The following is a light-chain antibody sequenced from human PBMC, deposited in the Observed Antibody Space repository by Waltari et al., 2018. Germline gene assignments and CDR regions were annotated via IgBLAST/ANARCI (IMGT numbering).Light chain of an antibody. CDR2: EVT. V-gene: IGLV2-14*01. CDR1: GRDIGTYYY. CDR3: SSYRSSNNVV. J-gene: IGLJ2*01. Sequence: QSALTQPASVSGSPGQSITISGIGTGRDIGTYYYVSWYQQSPGKAPKLLIYEVTNRPSGVSHRFSGSKSGNTASLTISGLQAEDEAHYYCSSYRSSNNVVFGGGTKVTVL.